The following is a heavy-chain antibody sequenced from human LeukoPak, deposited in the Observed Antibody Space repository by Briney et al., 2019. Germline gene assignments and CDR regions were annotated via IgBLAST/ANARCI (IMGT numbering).Heavy chain of an antibody. J-gene: IGHJ5*01. CDR1: GGTFSSYA. D-gene: IGHD3-22*01. CDR3: ARETEGGYYDSSGYYRAWFDF. V-gene: IGHV1-69*06. Sequence: ASVKVSCKASGGTFSSYAISWVRQAPGQGLEWMGGIIPIFGKADYAQNFQGRVTITADRSTSTAYMELSSLRSEDTALYYCARETEGGYYDSSGYYRAWFDFWGQGTLVTVSS. CDR2: IIPIFGKA.